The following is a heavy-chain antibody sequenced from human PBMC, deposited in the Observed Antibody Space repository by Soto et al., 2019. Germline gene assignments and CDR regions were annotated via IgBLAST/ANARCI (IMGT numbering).Heavy chain of an antibody. D-gene: IGHD6-6*01. Sequence: TLYLTCTISGGSVSTSKWWNWVRQPPGKGLEWIGEVYHSGTTNYNPSLESRVTISVDKSKNQFSLRLSSVTAAGTAVYFCARARITVAARPDAFDVWGQGTLVTVSS. V-gene: IGHV4-4*01. CDR2: VYHSGTT. J-gene: IGHJ3*01. CDR3: ARARITVAARPDAFDV. CDR1: GGSVSTSKW.